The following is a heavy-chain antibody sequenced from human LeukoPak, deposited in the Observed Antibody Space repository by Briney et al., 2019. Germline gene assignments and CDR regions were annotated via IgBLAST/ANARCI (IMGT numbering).Heavy chain of an antibody. D-gene: IGHD2-21*02. CDR1: GFTFSSYA. J-gene: IGHJ4*02. CDR2: ISGSGGST. Sequence: GGSLRLSCAASGFTFSSYAMSWVRQAPGKGLEWVSAISGSGGSTYYADSVKGRFTISRDNSKNTLYLQMSSLRAEDTAVYYCAKDSFPVVVTAVLDYWGQGTLVTVSS. V-gene: IGHV3-23*01. CDR3: AKDSFPVVVTAVLDY.